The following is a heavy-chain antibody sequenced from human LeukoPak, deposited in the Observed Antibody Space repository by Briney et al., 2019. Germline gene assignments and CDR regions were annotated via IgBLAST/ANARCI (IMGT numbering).Heavy chain of an antibody. CDR1: GFTFSSYG. Sequence: PGRSLRLSCAASGFTFSSYGMHWVRQAPGKGLEWVAVISYDGSNKNYADSVKGRFTISRDNSKNTLYLQMNSLRAEDTAVYYCAKDWGVWGQGTLATVSS. D-gene: IGHD3-16*01. J-gene: IGHJ4*02. CDR3: AKDWGV. V-gene: IGHV3-30*18. CDR2: ISYDGSNK.